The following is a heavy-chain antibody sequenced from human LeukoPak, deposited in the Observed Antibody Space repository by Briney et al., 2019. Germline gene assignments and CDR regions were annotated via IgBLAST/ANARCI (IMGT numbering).Heavy chain of an antibody. V-gene: IGHV3-23*01. CDR2: ISASGDAT. Sequence: GGSLRLSCAASGFTFSAHSVTWVRQAPGKGLEWVSGISASGDATSYADSVKGRFTISRDNSKNTVDLQMNSLRAEDTAVYYCTKWSGYGDSWGQGTLVTVSS. CDR1: GFTFSAHS. J-gene: IGHJ4*03. CDR3: TKWSGYGDS.